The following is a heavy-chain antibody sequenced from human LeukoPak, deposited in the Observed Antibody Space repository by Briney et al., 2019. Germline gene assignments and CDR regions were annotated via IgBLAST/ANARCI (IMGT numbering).Heavy chain of an antibody. J-gene: IGHJ4*02. CDR3: ARGYASSGCDY. V-gene: IGHV4-61*02. CDR1: GGSISSGSYY. D-gene: IGHD6-19*01. CDR2: IYYSGST. Sequence: RPSETLSLTCTVSGGSISSGSYYWSWIRQPAGKGLEWIGRIYYSGSTYYNPSLKSRVTISVDTSKNQFSLKVSSVTAADTAVYYCARGYASSGCDYWGQGTLVTVSS.